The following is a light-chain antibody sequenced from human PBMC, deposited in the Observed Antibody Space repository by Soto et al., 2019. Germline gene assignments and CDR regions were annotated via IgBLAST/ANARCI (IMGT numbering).Light chain of an antibody. CDR3: QQYSNWKT. J-gene: IGKJ2*01. CDR1: RTVGSK. V-gene: IGKV3-15*01. CDR2: DAS. Sequence: EIVMTQSPATLSVSPGERVTLSCRASRTVGSKLAWYQQKPGQAPRLLISDASTRATGIPARFSGSGSGTEFTITISSLQSEVVAVYYCQQYSNWKTFGQGTKLEIK.